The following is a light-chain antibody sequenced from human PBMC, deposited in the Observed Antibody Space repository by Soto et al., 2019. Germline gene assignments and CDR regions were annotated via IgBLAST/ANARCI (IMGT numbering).Light chain of an antibody. J-gene: IGKJ4*01. CDR3: QKFNAVPT. CDR2: AES. Sequence: DIQMTQSPSSLSASVGDRVTITCRASQAISNYLAWYQQKPGKVPTLLIYAESTLQSGVPSRFSGSGSGTDFTLTISSLQPEDAATYYCQKFNAVPTFGGGTKVEI. CDR1: QAISNY. V-gene: IGKV1-27*01.